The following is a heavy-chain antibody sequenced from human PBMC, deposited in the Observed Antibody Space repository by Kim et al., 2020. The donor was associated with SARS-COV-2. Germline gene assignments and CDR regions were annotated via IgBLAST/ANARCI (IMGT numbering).Heavy chain of an antibody. D-gene: IGHD3-3*01. CDR2: IYYSGST. CDR1: GGSISSGGYY. Sequence: SETLSLTCTVSGGSISSGGYYWSWIRQHPGKGLEWIGYIYYSGSTYYNPSLKSRVTISVDTSKNQFSLKLSSVTAADTAVYYCARLSPYSSSGYYKDLLDYWGPGTLVTVSS. V-gene: IGHV4-31*03. CDR3: ARLSPYSSSGYYKDLLDY. J-gene: IGHJ4*02.